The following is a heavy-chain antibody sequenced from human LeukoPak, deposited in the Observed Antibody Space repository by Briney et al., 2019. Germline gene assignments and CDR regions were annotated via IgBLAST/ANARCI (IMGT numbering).Heavy chain of an antibody. CDR2: IKHSGST. CDR3: ARRLGLRWQYFDY. D-gene: IGHD4-23*01. CDR1: GGSFSGYY. J-gene: IGHJ4*02. Sequence: ASETLSLTCAVYGGSFSGYYWSWIRQPPGKGLEWIGGIKHSGSTNYNPSLKSRVTISVDTSKNQFSLKRGSVTAADTAVYYCARRLGLRWQYFDYWGQGTLVTVSS. V-gene: IGHV4-34*01.